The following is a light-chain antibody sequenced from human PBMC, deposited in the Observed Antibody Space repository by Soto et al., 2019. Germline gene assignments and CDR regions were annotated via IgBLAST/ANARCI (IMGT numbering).Light chain of an antibody. CDR2: GAS. V-gene: IGKV3-20*01. J-gene: IGKJ1*01. CDR3: QQYGSSRWT. Sequence: ATLSCRASQSVSSNLAWYQQKPGQAPRLLVYGASSRATGIPDRFSGSGSGTDFTLTISRLEPEDFAVYYCQQYGSSRWTFGQGTKVDIK. CDR1: QSVSSN.